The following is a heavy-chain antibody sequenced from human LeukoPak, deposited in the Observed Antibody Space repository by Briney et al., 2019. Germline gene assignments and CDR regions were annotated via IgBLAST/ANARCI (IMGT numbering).Heavy chain of an antibody. CDR1: GGSISTSNYF. CDR3: AREANEVSDSDAFDI. V-gene: IGHV4-30-4*01. J-gene: IGHJ3*02. D-gene: IGHD3-22*01. Sequence: PSQTLSLTCTVSGGSISTSNYFWSWIRQSPGKGLEWIAYIHYTGRAHYSSRESRVSITVDTSKNQFSLHMTSVTDADTAVYYCAREANEVSDSDAFDIWGQGTMVTVSS. CDR2: IHYTGRA.